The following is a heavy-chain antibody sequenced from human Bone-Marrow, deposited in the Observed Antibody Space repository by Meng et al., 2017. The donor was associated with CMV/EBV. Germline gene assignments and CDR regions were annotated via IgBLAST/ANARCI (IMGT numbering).Heavy chain of an antibody. J-gene: IGHJ3*02. Sequence: SVKVSCKASGGTFSSYAISWVRQAPGQGLEWMGGIIPIFGTANYAQKFQGGVTITTDESTSTAYMELSSLRSEDTAVYYCARAVVVPAAILIFDAFDIWGQGTMVTVSS. CDR2: IIPIFGTA. D-gene: IGHD2-2*01. V-gene: IGHV1-69*05. CDR3: ARAVVVPAAILIFDAFDI. CDR1: GGTFSSYA.